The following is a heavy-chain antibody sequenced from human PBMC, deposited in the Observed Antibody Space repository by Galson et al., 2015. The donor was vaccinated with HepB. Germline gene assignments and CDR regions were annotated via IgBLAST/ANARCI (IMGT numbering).Heavy chain of an antibody. CDR3: AKDHYGSGRRTYGMDV. Sequence: SLRLSCAASGFGFSDSAIHWVRQASGKGLEWVSGISVSGGNTYYADSVKGRFTISRDNSKNTPYLQMNSLRAEDTAVYYCAKDHYGSGRRTYGMDVWGQGTTVTVSS. CDR2: ISVSGGNT. V-gene: IGHV3-23*01. J-gene: IGHJ6*02. D-gene: IGHD3-10*01. CDR1: GFGFSDSA.